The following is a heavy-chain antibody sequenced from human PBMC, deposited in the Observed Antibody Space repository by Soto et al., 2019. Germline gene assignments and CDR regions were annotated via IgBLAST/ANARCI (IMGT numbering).Heavy chain of an antibody. J-gene: IGHJ3*02. Sequence: VQLVESGGGVVQPGRSLRLSCAASGFTFSSYWMHWVRQAPGKGLVWVSRINSDGSSTSYADSVKGRFTISRDNAKNTLYLQMNSLRAEDTAVYYCARVLGYYDSSGYFKGVAFDIWGQGTMVTVSS. CDR3: ARVLGYYDSSGYFKGVAFDI. V-gene: IGHV3-74*02. CDR2: INSDGSST. D-gene: IGHD3-22*01. CDR1: GFTFSSYW.